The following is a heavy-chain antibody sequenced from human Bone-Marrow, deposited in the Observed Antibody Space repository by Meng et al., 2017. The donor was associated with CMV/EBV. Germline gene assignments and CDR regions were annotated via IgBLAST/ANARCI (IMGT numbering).Heavy chain of an antibody. J-gene: IGHJ4*02. CDR1: GFTLSNHW. CDR3: ATELASGY. D-gene: IGHD6-13*01. Sequence: GESLKISCVVSGFTLSNHWMHWVREVPGKGLVWVSRISGDATSRHYADSVKGRFTISRDNAKNTFYLQMSSLRPEDTAVYYCATELASGYWGQGTVVTVSS. V-gene: IGHV3-74*01. CDR2: ISGDATSR.